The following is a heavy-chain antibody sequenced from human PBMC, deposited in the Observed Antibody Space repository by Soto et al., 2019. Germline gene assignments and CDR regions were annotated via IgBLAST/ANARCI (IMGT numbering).Heavy chain of an antibody. CDR3: ARGPYYYYYMDV. CDR2: MNPNSGNT. V-gene: IGHV1-8*01. CDR1: GYTFSSYD. J-gene: IGHJ6*03. Sequence: ASVKVSCKASGYTFSSYDINWVRQATGQGLEWMGWMNPNSGNTGYARKFQGRITMTRNTSITTAYMELSSLRSEDTAVYYCARGPYYYYYMDVWGKGTTVTVSS.